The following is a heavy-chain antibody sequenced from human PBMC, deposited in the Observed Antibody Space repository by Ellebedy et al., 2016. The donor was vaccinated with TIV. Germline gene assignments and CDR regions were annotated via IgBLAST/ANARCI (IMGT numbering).Heavy chain of an antibody. CDR1: GGSVSSDLSY. CDR3: ARDRGYDASTNSYNEGIEF. D-gene: IGHD3-10*01. Sequence: SETLSLTXTVSGGSVSSDLSYWSWIRQPPGKGLEWIGHIYYSGKTTYNPSLRSRVTLSIDTSGNQFSLELGSVTATDTAVYYCARDRGYDASTNSYNEGIEFWGQGILVTVSS. CDR2: IYYSGKT. V-gene: IGHV4-61*01. J-gene: IGHJ4*02.